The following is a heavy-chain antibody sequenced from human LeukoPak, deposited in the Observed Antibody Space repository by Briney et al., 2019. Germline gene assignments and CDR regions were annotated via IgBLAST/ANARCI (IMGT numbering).Heavy chain of an antibody. Sequence: GGSLRLSCAASAFSFSNYWMSWVRQAPGKGLEWVANIKQDGSEKYYVDSVKGRFTISRDNAKNSMYLQMDSLRADDTAVYYCARALGRLQPYYYHYGLDVWGQGTTVTVSS. CDR3: ARALGRLQPYYYHYGLDV. CDR1: AFSFSNYW. V-gene: IGHV3-7*01. D-gene: IGHD5-24*01. CDR2: IKQDGSEK. J-gene: IGHJ6*02.